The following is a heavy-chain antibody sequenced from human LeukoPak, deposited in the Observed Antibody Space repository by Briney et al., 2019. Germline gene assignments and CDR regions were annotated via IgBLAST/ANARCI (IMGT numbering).Heavy chain of an antibody. Sequence: GGSLRLSCAASGFTFSDYSMNWVRQAPGKGLEWVSAISGSGGSTYYADSVKGRFTISRDNSKNTLYLQMNSLRAEDTAVYYCAKALTTVVTAYWYFDLWGRGTLVTVSS. V-gene: IGHV3-23*01. D-gene: IGHD4-23*01. CDR3: AKALTTVVTAYWYFDL. J-gene: IGHJ2*01. CDR2: ISGSGGST. CDR1: GFTFSDYS.